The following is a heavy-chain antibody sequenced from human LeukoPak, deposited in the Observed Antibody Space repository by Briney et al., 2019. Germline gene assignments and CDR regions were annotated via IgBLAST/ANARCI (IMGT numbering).Heavy chain of an antibody. D-gene: IGHD3-22*01. J-gene: IGHJ4*02. V-gene: IGHV3-33*01. CDR3: ATGGGFYYGH. CDR1: GFSFSTYG. CDR2: AQGDGRLQ. Sequence: PGTSLRLSCAASGFSFSTYGMHWVRQAPGKGLEWVAAAQGDGRLQYYADSVKGRFTISKDISKSTLYVQMNGLRAEDTAVYYCATGGGFYYGHWGQGTLVIVSS.